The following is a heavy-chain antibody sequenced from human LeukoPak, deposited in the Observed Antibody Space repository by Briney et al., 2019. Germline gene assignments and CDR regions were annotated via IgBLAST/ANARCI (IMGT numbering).Heavy chain of an antibody. D-gene: IGHD3-10*01. CDR2: IYWDDDK. Sequence: SGPTLVQPTQTLTLTCTFSGFSFSTSGVGVGWIRQPPGKALEWLALIYWDDDKRYSPSLKSRLTITKDTSKNQVVLTMTNMDPVDTATYYCAHLVHGSGSYYKRNWFDPWGQGALVAVSS. CDR1: GFSFSTSGVG. J-gene: IGHJ5*02. CDR3: AHLVHGSGSYYKRNWFDP. V-gene: IGHV2-5*02.